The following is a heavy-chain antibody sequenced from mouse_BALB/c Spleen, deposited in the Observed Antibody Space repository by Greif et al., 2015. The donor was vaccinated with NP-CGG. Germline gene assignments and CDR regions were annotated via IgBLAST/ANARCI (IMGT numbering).Heavy chain of an antibody. Sequence: VQLQQSGAGLVKPGASVKLSCTASGFNIKDTYMHWVKQRPEQGLEWIGRIDPANGNTKYDPKFQGKATITADTSSNTAYLQLSSLTSEDTAVYYCASHLTTVVAYYYAMDYWGQGTSVTVSS. J-gene: IGHJ4*01. CDR2: IDPANGNT. CDR3: ASHLTTVVAYYYAMDY. CDR1: GFNIKDTY. V-gene: IGHV14-3*02. D-gene: IGHD1-1*01.